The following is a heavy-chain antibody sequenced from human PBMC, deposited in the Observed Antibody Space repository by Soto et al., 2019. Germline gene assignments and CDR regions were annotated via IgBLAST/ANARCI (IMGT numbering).Heavy chain of an antibody. J-gene: IGHJ5*02. Sequence: PETLSLTCAVYGGSFGGFYSGWIRQLPGEVLEWIGEINHRGSTNYNPSLKSRVTISVDTSKNQFSLKLSSVTAADTAVYYCARGLGYCSSTSCNWFDPWGQGTLVTVSS. CDR3: ARGLGYCSSTSCNWFDP. CDR1: GGSFGGFY. V-gene: IGHV4-34*01. CDR2: INHRGST. D-gene: IGHD2-2*01.